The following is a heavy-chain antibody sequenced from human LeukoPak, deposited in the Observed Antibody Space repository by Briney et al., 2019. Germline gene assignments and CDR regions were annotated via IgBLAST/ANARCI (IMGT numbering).Heavy chain of an antibody. CDR1: GGSISSYY. J-gene: IGHJ3*02. Sequence: PSETLSLTCTVSGGSISSYYWSWIRQPPGKGLEWIGYIYYSGSTNYNPSLKSRVTISVDTSKNQFSLKLSSVIAADTAVYYCAREHGDPPNFDIWGQGTMVTVSS. D-gene: IGHD4-17*01. CDR3: AREHGDPPNFDI. V-gene: IGHV4-59*12. CDR2: IYYSGST.